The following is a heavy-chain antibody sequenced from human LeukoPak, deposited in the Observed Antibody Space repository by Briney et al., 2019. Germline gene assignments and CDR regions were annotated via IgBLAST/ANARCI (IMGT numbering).Heavy chain of an antibody. D-gene: IGHD6-13*01. V-gene: IGHV3-30*02. J-gene: IGHJ4*02. CDR2: IRYDGSNK. CDR3: ASDGLAAAGI. CDR1: GLTFSSYG. Sequence: PGGSLRLSCAASGLTFSSYGMHWVRQAPGKGLEWVAFIRYDGSNKHYADSVKGRFTISRDNAKNSLYLQMNSLRAEDTAVYYCASDGLAAAGIWGQGTLVSVSS.